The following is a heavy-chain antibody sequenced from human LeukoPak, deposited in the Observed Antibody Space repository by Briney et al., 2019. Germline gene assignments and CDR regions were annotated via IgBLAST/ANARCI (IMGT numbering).Heavy chain of an antibody. Sequence: GASVKASCKASGFTFTAYYMHWMRQAPGQGPECRGLFNTKSGGTDYAKKFQGRVTMTRDMSISTAYLELSNLRSDDTAMYYCARGIYGGNSPLVDLWGEGGLVTVSS. J-gene: IGHJ4*02. CDR1: GFTFTAYY. CDR3: ARGIYGGNSPLVDL. V-gene: IGHV1-2*02. CDR2: FNTKSGGT. D-gene: IGHD6-13*01.